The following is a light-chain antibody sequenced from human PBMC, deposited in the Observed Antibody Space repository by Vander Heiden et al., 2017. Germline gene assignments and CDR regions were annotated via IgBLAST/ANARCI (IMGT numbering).Light chain of an antibody. CDR2: EDN. CDR3: QSYDSSNPV. Sequence: NFMLTQPHSVSESPGKTVTISCTRSSGSIASNYVQWYQQRPGSSPTTVIYEDNQRPSGVPDRFSGSIDSSSNSASLTIPGLKTEDEADYYCQSYDSSNPVFGGGTKLTVL. J-gene: IGLJ3*02. CDR1: SGSIASNY. V-gene: IGLV6-57*01.